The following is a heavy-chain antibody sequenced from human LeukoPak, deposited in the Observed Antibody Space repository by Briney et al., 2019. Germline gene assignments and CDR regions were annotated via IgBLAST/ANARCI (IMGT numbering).Heavy chain of an antibody. CDR1: GGSISDYY. D-gene: IGHD3-22*01. V-gene: IGHV4-4*07. CDR2: IYTSGST. CDR3: ARLYYDSSGYYYAGGNWFDP. J-gene: IGHJ5*02. Sequence: PSETLSLTCTVSGGSISDYYWDWIRQPAGKGLEWIGRIYTSGSTNYHPSLKSRVTMSVDTSKNQFSLRLISVTAADTAVYYCARLYYDSSGYYYAGGNWFDPWGQGTLVTVSS.